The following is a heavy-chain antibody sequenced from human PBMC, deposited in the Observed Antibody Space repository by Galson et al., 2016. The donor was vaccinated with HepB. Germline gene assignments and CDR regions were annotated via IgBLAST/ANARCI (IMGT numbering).Heavy chain of an antibody. D-gene: IGHD2-15*01. J-gene: IGHJ6*03. CDR2: VYSDGST. CDR3: AREGKGGRVDYYYYYMDV. CDR1: GFTVSSNY. V-gene: IGHV3-53*01. Sequence: SLRLSCAASGFTVSSNYLSWVRQAPGKGLEWVSIVYSDGSTYYSDSVRGRFTISRDNSNNIVYLQMNSLSAEDTAVYYCAREGKGGRVDYYYYYMDVWGKGTTVTVSS.